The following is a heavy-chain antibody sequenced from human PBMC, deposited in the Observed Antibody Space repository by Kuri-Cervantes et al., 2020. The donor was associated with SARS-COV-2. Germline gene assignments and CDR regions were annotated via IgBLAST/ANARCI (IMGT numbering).Heavy chain of an antibody. CDR1: GGSISSSSYY. J-gene: IGHJ6*03. D-gene: IGHD7-27*01. CDR3: ARMTTGDYMDV. Sequence: SETLSLTCTVSGGSISSSSYYWGWIRQPPGKGLEWIGSIYYSGSTYYNPSLKSRVTISVDTSKNQFSLKLSSVTAADTAVYYCARMTTGDYMDVWGKGTTVTVSS. V-gene: IGHV4-39*07. CDR2: IYYSGST.